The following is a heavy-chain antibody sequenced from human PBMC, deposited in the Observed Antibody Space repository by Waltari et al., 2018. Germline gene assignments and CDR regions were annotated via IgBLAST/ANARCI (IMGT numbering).Heavy chain of an antibody. CDR1: GGSISSYY. CDR2: IYYSGST. J-gene: IGHJ6*03. Sequence: QVQLQESGPGLVKPSETLSLTRTVAGGSISSYYWSWIRQPPGKGLEWLGYIYYSGSTNYNPSLKSRVTISVDTSKNQFSLKLSSVTAADTAVYYCAREGPPRYCSSTSCYGADYYYMDVWGKGTTVTISS. CDR3: AREGPPRYCSSTSCYGADYYYMDV. V-gene: IGHV4-59*01. D-gene: IGHD2-2*01.